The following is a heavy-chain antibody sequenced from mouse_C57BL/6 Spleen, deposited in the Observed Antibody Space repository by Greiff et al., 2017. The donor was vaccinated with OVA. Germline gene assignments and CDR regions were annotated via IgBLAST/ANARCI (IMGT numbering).Heavy chain of an antibody. Sequence: EVQLQESGPGLVKPSQSLSLTCSVTGYSITSGYYWNWIRQFPGNKLEWMGYISYDGSNNYNPSLKNRISITRDTSKNQFFLKLNSVTTEDTATYYCARGGARVKRAGAMDYWGQGTSVTVSS. CDR1: GYSITSGYY. CDR3: ARGGARVKRAGAMDY. CDR2: ISYDGSN. J-gene: IGHJ4*01. V-gene: IGHV3-6*01.